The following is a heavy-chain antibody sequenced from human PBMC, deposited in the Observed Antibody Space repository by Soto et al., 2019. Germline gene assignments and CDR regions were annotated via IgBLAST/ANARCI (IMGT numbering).Heavy chain of an antibody. J-gene: IGHJ6*02. D-gene: IGHD5-12*01. V-gene: IGHV3-11*01. CDR3: ARDERGYALNYYYYYGMDV. CDR1: GFTFSDYY. CDR2: ISSSGSTI. Sequence: QVQLVESGGGLVKPGGSLRLSCAASGFTFSDYYMSWIRQAPGKGLEWVSYISSSGSTIYYADSVKDRFTISRDNAKNSLYQQMNSLRAEDTAVYYCARDERGYALNYYYYYGMDVWGQGTTVTVSS.